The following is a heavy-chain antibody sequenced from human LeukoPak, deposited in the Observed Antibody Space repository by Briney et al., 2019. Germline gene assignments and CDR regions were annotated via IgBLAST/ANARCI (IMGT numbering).Heavy chain of an antibody. CDR1: GFTFSSYS. J-gene: IGHJ4*02. Sequence: SGGSLRLSCAASGFTFSSYSMNWVRQAPGKGLEWVSSISSSSSYIYYADSVKGRFTISRDNAKNSLYLQMNSLRAEDTAVCYCAREDYGSGSYFYWGQGTLVTVSS. V-gene: IGHV3-21*01. CDR2: ISSSSSYI. CDR3: AREDYGSGSYFY. D-gene: IGHD3-10*01.